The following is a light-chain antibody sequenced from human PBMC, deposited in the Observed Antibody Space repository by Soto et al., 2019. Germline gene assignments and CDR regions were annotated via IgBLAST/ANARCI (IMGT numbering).Light chain of an antibody. Sequence: DSQMTQSPSYLSASVGDRVTITCRASQSITTYLNWYQQKPGKAPKLLIYAASSLESGVPSTLRGSGSGTNFTLTISSLQPEDVATYYCQQSYSTPWTFGQGTKVEIK. CDR2: AAS. J-gene: IGKJ1*01. V-gene: IGKV1-39*01. CDR1: QSITTY. CDR3: QQSYSTPWT.